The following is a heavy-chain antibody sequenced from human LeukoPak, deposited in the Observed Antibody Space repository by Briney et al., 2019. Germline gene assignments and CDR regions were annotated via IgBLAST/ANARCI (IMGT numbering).Heavy chain of an antibody. CDR1: GFTFDDYG. CDR2: INWNGGRT. J-gene: IGHJ6*04. Sequence: GGSLRLXCAASGFTFDDYGMSWDRQAPGKGLEWVSGINWNGGRTGYADSVKGRFTISRDNAKNSLYLQMNSLRAEDTAFYYCARDLASSDVWGKGTTVTVSS. CDR3: ARDLASSDV. V-gene: IGHV3-20*04. D-gene: IGHD3-16*01.